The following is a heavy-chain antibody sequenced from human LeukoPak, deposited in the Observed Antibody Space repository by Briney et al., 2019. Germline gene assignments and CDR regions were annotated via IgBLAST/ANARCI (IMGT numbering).Heavy chain of an antibody. CDR3: ARWSGVVGTARGWYFDL. J-gene: IGHJ2*01. V-gene: IGHV4-4*02. Sequence: PSETLSLTCAVSGGSISSNNWWSWVRQPPGKGLEWIGELYHSGSTNYNSSLKSRVTISVDKSKNQFSLKLSSVTAADTAAYYCARWSGVVGTARGWYFDLWGRGSLVTVSS. D-gene: IGHD1-26*01. CDR2: LYHSGST. CDR1: GGSISSNNW.